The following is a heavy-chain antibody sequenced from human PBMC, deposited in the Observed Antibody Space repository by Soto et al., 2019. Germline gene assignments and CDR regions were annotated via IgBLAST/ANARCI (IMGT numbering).Heavy chain of an antibody. CDR1: VGCISSGDYY. J-gene: IGHJ4*02. CDR2: IYYSGST. Sequence: PSETLWLSCTVSVGCISSGDYYWSWIRQPPGKGLEWIGYIYYSGSTYYNPSLKSRVTISVDTSKNQFSLKLSSVTAADTAVYYCARAGGYTDYFDYWGQGTMVTGSS. D-gene: IGHD3-22*01. V-gene: IGHV4-30-4*01. CDR3: ARAGGYTDYFDY.